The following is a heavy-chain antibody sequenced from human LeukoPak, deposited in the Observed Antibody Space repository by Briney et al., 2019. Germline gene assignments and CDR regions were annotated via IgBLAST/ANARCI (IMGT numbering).Heavy chain of an antibody. Sequence: GGSLRLSCAASGFTASTNYMNWVRLAPGKGLEWVSVVYMGGTTYYADSVKGRFTISRDSTKNTIYLQMNNLRAEDTAVYYCARGLLRDGYTYTYSFDYWGQGALVTVSS. D-gene: IGHD5-18*01. V-gene: IGHV3-66*01. CDR2: VYMGGTT. J-gene: IGHJ4*02. CDR1: GFTASTNY. CDR3: ARGLLRDGYTYTYSFDY.